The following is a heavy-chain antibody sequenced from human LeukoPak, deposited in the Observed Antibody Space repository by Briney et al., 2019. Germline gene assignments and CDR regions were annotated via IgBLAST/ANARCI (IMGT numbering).Heavy chain of an antibody. J-gene: IGHJ4*02. CDR3: ARERRHDYGDYADPRFFDY. Sequence: SETLSLTCAVYGGSFSGYYWSWIRQPPGKGLEWIGEINHSGSTNYNPSLKSRVTISVDTSKNQFSLKLSSVTAAGTAVYYCARERRHDYGDYADPRFFDYWGQGTLVTVSS. V-gene: IGHV4-34*01. D-gene: IGHD4-17*01. CDR2: INHSGST. CDR1: GGSFSGYY.